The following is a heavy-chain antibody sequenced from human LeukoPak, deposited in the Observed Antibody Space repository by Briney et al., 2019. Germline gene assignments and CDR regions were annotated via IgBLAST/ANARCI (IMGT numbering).Heavy chain of an antibody. V-gene: IGHV4-59*01. D-gene: IGHD3-10*01. J-gene: IGHJ5*02. CDR2: FHNSRTT. CDR1: GRSISGYS. CDR3: ARSHLGLSP. Sequence: SETLSLTCTVSGRSISGYSWTWIRRPAGQGLECIGHFHNSRTTSFNPSLTGRVIISLDTAMDQISLKLDSVTAADTAVYYCARSHLGLSPWGQGTLVTVSS.